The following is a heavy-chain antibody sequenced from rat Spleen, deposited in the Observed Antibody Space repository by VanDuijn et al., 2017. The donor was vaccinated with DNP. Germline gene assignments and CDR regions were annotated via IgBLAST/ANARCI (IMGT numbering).Heavy chain of an antibody. CDR3: VRPDYYDGSYPHY. CDR1: GFTFSTYW. D-gene: IGHD1-12*02. CDR2: IFYAGTTT. Sequence: EVHLVETGGGLVQPGRSLKLSCVTAGFTFSTYWMYWIRQAPKKGLEWVATIFYAGTTTYYRGSVKGRFTIFRDIPKSTLYLQMYSLRSEDMATYYCVRPDYYDGSYPHYWGQGVMVTVSS. V-gene: IGHV5-29*01. J-gene: IGHJ2*01.